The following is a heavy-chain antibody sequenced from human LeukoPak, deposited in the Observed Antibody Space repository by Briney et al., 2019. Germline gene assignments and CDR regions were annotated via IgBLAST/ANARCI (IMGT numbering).Heavy chain of an antibody. D-gene: IGHD6-13*01. J-gene: IGHJ4*02. CDR3: AKFTSSSWLSFDY. V-gene: IGHV3-23*01. CDR1: GFTFRSYA. CDR2: ISGSGGGT. Sequence: GGSLRLSCAASGFTFRSYAMSWVRQAPGKGLEWVSTISGSGGGTYYADSVKGRFTISRDNSKNTLYLQMNSLRAEDTAVYYCAKFTSSSWLSFDYWGQGTLVTVSS.